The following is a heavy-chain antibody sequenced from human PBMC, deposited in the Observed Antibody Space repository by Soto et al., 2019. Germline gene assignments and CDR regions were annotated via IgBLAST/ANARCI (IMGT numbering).Heavy chain of an antibody. CDR1: GFTFSSYG. CDR3: AREGYGLDAFDI. Sequence: GGSLRLSCAASGFTFSSYGMHWVRQAPGKGLEWVAVIWYDGSNKYYADSVKGRFTISRDNSKNTLYLQMNSLRAEDTAVYYCAREGYGLDAFDIWGQGTMVTVSS. J-gene: IGHJ3*02. V-gene: IGHV3-33*01. CDR2: IWYDGSNK. D-gene: IGHD5-18*01.